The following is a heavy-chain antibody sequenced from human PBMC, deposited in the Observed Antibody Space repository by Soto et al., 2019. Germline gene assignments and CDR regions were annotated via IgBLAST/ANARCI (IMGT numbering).Heavy chain of an antibody. D-gene: IGHD3-22*01. Sequence: GASVKVSCKASGYTFTSYGISWVRQAPGQGLEWMGWISAYNGNTNYAQKLQGRVTMTTDTSTSTAYMELSSLRSEDTAVYYCATYYDSSGYYYYWGQGTLVTVSS. J-gene: IGHJ4*02. CDR3: ATYYDSSGYYYY. CDR1: GYTFTSYG. V-gene: IGHV1-18*01. CDR2: ISAYNGNT.